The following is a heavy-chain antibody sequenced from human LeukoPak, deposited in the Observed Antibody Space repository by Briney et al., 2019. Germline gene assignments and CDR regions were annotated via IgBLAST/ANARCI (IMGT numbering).Heavy chain of an antibody. Sequence: PGGSLRLSCAASGFTFSSYGMHWVRQAPGKGLEWVAVISYDGSNKYYADSVKGRFTISRDNSKNTPYLQMNSLRAEDTAVYYCAKGRWGLSSGCYNYWGQGTLVTVSS. J-gene: IGHJ4*02. CDR3: AKGRWGLSSGCYNY. CDR2: ISYDGSNK. CDR1: GFTFSSYG. D-gene: IGHD6-19*01. V-gene: IGHV3-30*18.